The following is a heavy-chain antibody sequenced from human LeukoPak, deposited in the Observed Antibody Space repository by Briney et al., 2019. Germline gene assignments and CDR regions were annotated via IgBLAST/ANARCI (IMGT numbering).Heavy chain of an antibody. J-gene: IGHJ4*02. CDR3: ASSDYYDSSGYYFDY. CDR1: GGSFSGNC. V-gene: IGHV4-34*01. D-gene: IGHD3-22*01. Sequence: PSETLSLTCAVYGGSFSGNCWSWIRQPPGKGLEWIGEINHSGSTNYNPSLKSRVTISVDTSKNQFSLKLSSVTAADTAVYYCASSDYYDSSGYYFDYWGQGTLVTVSS. CDR2: INHSGST.